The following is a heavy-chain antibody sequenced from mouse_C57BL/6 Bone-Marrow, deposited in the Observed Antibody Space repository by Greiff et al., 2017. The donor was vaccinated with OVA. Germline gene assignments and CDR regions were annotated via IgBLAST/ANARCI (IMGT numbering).Heavy chain of an antibody. CDR1: GFTFSDYG. V-gene: IGHV5-17*01. D-gene: IGHD2-1*01. Sequence: EVQPVESGGGLVKPGGSLKLSFAASGFTFSDYGMHWVRQAPEKGLGWVAYISSGSSTIHYADTVKGRFNISRDNAKNTLFLQMTSLRSEDTAMYYCASLIYYGNYEGAMDYWGQGTSVTVSS. CDR3: ASLIYYGNYEGAMDY. J-gene: IGHJ4*01. CDR2: ISSGSSTI.